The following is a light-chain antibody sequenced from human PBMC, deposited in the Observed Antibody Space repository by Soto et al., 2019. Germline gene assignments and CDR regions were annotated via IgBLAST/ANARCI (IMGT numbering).Light chain of an antibody. Sequence: EIVLTHSPGTLSLSPCERATLSSSASQSVSSSYLAWYQQKPGQAPRLLIYFASTRASGIPARFSGSGSGTEFTLTISSLQSEDFAVYYCQQYNNWLWTFGQGTKVDIK. CDR3: QQYNNWLWT. V-gene: IGKV3-15*01. CDR2: FAS. J-gene: IGKJ1*01. CDR1: QSVSSSY.